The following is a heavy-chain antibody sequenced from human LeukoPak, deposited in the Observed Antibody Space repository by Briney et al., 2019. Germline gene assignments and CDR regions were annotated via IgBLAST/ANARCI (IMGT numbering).Heavy chain of an antibody. J-gene: IGHJ5*02. V-gene: IGHV1-69*05. CDR1: GGTFSSYA. CDR3: ARGYSGYDWFWFDP. Sequence: AASVRVSCKASGGTFSSYAISWVRQAPGQGLEWMGGIIPIFGTANYAQKFQGRVTITTDESTSTAYMELSSLRSEDTAVYYCARGYSGYDWFWFDPWGQGTLVTVSS. D-gene: IGHD5-12*01. CDR2: IIPIFGTA.